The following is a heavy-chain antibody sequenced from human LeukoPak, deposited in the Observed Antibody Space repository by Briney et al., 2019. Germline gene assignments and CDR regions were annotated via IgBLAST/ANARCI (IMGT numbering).Heavy chain of an antibody. CDR3: VKGAHYYDSSGYLGY. CDR2: INWNGGST. V-gene: IGHV3-20*01. Sequence: GGSLRLSCAASGFTFDDYGMSWVRQAPGKGLEWVSGINWNGGSTGYADSVKGRFTISRDNAKNSLYLQMNSLRAEDTALYHCVKGAHYYDSSGYLGYWGQGTLVTVSS. J-gene: IGHJ4*02. CDR1: GFTFDDYG. D-gene: IGHD3-22*01.